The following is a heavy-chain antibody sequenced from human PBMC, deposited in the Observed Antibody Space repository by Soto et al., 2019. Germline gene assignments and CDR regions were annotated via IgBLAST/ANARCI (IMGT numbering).Heavy chain of an antibody. V-gene: IGHV3-33*01. D-gene: IGHD2-2*01. J-gene: IGHJ3*02. Sequence: HPGGSLRLSCAASGFTFSSYGMHWVRQAPGKGLEWVAVIWYDGSNKYYADSVKGRFTISRDNSKNTLYLQMNSLRAEDTAVYYCARGQLLSDAFDIWGQGTMVTVSS. CDR1: GFTFSSYG. CDR2: IWYDGSNK. CDR3: ARGQLLSDAFDI.